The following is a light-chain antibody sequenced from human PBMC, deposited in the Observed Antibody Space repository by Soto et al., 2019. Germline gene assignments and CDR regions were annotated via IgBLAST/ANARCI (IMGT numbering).Light chain of an antibody. CDR3: CSYAGNYYV. Sequence: QSVLTQPPSASGSPGQSVAISCTGTSSDVGGYNYVSWYQQHPGKAPELKIYDVSKRPSGVPDRFSGSKSGNTASLTISGLQAEDEADYYCCSYAGNYYVFGTGTKVTVL. CDR1: SSDVGGYNY. J-gene: IGLJ1*01. CDR2: DVS. V-gene: IGLV2-8*01.